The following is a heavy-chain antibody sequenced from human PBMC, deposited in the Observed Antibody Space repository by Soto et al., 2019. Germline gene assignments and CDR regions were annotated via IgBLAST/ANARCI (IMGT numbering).Heavy chain of an antibody. V-gene: IGHV1-18*01. CDR2: ISAYNGNT. CDR3: ARDRGVAPPVAGNTHYYYYMDV. J-gene: IGHJ6*03. CDR1: GYSFTNYG. D-gene: IGHD6-19*01. Sequence: QDQLVQSGVEVKKPGASVKVSCKASGYSFTNYGITWVRQAPGQGFEWMGWISAYNGNTNYAQKFQGRVTLTTAACTSTAYLELRSLRSDDTAVYYCARDRGVAPPVAGNTHYYYYMDVWGKGTTVTVSS.